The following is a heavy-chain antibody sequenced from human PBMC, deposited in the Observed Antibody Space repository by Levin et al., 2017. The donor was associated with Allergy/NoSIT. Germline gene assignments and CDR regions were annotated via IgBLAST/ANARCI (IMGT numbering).Heavy chain of an antibody. CDR3: AGPGHWGWYFDL. J-gene: IGHJ2*01. CDR2: IKQDGSEK. D-gene: IGHD7-27*01. CDR1: GFTFSSYW. V-gene: IGHV3-7*01. Sequence: GESLKISCAASGFTFSSYWMTWVRQAPGKGLEWVANIKQDGSEKYYVDSVKGRFTISRDNAKNSLYLQMNSLRAEDPAVYYCAGPGHWGWYFDLWGRGTLVTVSS.